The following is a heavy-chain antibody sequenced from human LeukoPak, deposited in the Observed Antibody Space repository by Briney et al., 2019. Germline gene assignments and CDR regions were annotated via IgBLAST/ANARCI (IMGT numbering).Heavy chain of an antibody. CDR1: GLTVSSNY. CDR2: IYSGGST. D-gene: IGHD3-3*01. J-gene: IGHJ6*02. CDR3: ARASFWSGQGLYYYGMDV. Sequence: GGSLRLSCAASGLTVSSNYMSWVRQAPGKGLEWVSVIYSGGSTYYADSVKGRFTISRDNSKNTLYLQMNSLRAEDTAVYYCARASFWSGQGLYYYGMDVWGQGTTVTVSS. V-gene: IGHV3-53*01.